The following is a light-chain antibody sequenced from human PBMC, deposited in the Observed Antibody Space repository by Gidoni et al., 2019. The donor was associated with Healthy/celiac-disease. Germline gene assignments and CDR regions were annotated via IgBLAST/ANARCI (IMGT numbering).Light chain of an antibody. Sequence: EIVFTQPPGPLSLSQGERPTLSCRASQSVSSSYLAWYQQKPGQAPRLLIYGASSRATGIPDRFSGSGSGTDFTLTISRLEPEDFAVYYCQQYGSSPKLTFGGGTKVEIK. J-gene: IGKJ4*01. V-gene: IGKV3-20*01. CDR1: QSVSSSY. CDR2: GAS. CDR3: QQYGSSPKLT.